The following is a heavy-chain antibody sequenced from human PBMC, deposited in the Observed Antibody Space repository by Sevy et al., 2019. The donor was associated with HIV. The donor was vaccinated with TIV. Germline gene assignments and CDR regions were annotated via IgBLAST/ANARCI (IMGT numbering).Heavy chain of an antibody. CDR2: ISYDGSNK. Sequence: GESLKISCAASGFTFSSYGMHWVRQAPGKGLEWVAVISYDGSNKYYADSVKGRFTISRDNSKNTLYLQMNSLRAEDTAVYYCAKAGQSWDYFDYWGQGTLVTVSS. CDR1: GFTFSSYG. J-gene: IGHJ4*02. CDR3: AKAGQSWDYFDY. D-gene: IGHD6-13*01. V-gene: IGHV3-30*18.